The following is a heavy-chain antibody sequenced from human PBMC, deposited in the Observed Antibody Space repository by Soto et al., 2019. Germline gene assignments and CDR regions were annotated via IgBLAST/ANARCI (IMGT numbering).Heavy chain of an antibody. CDR2: INPSGGST. D-gene: IGHD6-19*01. V-gene: IGHV1-46*01. CDR1: GYTFTSYY. Sequence: ASVKVSCKASGYTFTSYYMHWVRQAPGQGLEWMGIINPSGGSTSYAQKFQGRVTMTRDTSTSTVYMELSSLRSDDTAVYYCARGRAVAGTFCDTRFDPWGQGTLVTVSS. CDR3: ARGRAVAGTFCDTRFDP. J-gene: IGHJ5*02.